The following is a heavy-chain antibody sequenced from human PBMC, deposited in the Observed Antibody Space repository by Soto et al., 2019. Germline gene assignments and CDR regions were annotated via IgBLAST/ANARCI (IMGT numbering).Heavy chain of an antibody. Sequence: ASVKVSCKASGYTFTSYGISWVRQAPGQGLEWMGWISAYNGNTNYAQKLQGRVTMTTDTSTSTAYMELRSLRSDDTAVYYCARHLSSGIVVVITTYFDYWGQGTLVTVSA. V-gene: IGHV1-18*01. J-gene: IGHJ4*02. CDR2: ISAYNGNT. CDR3: ARHLSSGIVVVITTYFDY. CDR1: GYTFTSYG. D-gene: IGHD3-22*01.